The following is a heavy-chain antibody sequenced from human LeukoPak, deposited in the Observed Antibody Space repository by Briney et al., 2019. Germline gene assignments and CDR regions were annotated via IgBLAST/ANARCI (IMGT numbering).Heavy chain of an antibody. J-gene: IGHJ4*02. V-gene: IGHV4-31*03. D-gene: IGHD2-2*01. Sequence: SETLSLTCTVSGGSISSGTHYYNWIRQHPGRGLEWIGYIYYSGSTYYNPSLKSRVTISVDTSKNQFSLKLSSVTAADTAVYYCASFRADCSSTSCYVFDYWGQGTLVTVSS. CDR1: GGSISSGTHY. CDR3: ASFRADCSSTSCYVFDY. CDR2: IYYSGST.